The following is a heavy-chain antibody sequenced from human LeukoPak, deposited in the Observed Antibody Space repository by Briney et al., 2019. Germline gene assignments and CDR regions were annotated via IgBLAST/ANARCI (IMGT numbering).Heavy chain of an antibody. J-gene: IGHJ4*03. Sequence: GGSLRVSSVQPGVLLCAASMYSGCQAPGEGLEYVAGINRNGDYTPYANSVRARFIISRDNSKNMGYLQMGCLEPGDMGVYYFVRSFAGSRCQRHIDFWGKGTLVTVSS. CDR3: VRSFAGSRCQRHIDF. D-gene: IGHD3-10*01. CDR1: VLLCAAS. CDR2: INRNGDYT. V-gene: IGHV3-64*01.